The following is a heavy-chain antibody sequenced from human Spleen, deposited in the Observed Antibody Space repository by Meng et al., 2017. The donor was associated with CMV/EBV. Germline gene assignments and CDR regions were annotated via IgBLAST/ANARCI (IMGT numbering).Heavy chain of an antibody. CDR2: IPKKVSGYPI. Sequence: GESLKISCAASGFTVSSNYMSWVRQAPRKGLEWIGRIPKKVSGYPIQYAASVQGRFTMSRDDSESSLYLQMNGLRGDDTAVYFCAKAPWRFEELYYFDSWGQGTLVTVSS. V-gene: IGHV3-72*01. CDR1: GFTVSSNY. CDR3: AKAPWRFEELYYFDS. D-gene: IGHD1-7*01. J-gene: IGHJ4*02.